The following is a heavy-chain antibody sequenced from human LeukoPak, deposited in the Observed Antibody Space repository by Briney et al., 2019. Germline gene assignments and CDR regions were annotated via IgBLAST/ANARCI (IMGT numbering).Heavy chain of an antibody. CDR1: GDSTSNFY. CDR2: IHYSGSS. V-gene: IGHV4-59*03. J-gene: IGHJ5*01. Sequence: PSETLSLTCTVSGDSTSNFYWNWIRQPPGKGLEWIGNIHYSGSSVYNPSLKSGGTISIDTSRRQFFLKLNSVTAADTAVYFCALAPNSNWFDFWGPGTLVTVSS. CDR3: ALAPNSNWFDF. D-gene: IGHD2-8*01.